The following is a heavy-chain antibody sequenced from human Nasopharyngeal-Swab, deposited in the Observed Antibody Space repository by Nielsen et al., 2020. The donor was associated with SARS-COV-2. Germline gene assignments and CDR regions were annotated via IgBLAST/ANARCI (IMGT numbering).Heavy chain of an antibody. Sequence: GESLKISCAAPGFTFSSSSVNWVRQAPGKGLEWVAYISSSSGAINYADSVRGRFTISRDNAKNSLYLQMNSLRAEDTAVYYCARGGAGTPFDIWGQGTMVTVSS. CDR1: GFTFSSSS. J-gene: IGHJ3*02. V-gene: IGHV3-48*01. D-gene: IGHD1/OR15-1a*01. CDR2: ISSSSGAI. CDR3: ARGGAGTPFDI.